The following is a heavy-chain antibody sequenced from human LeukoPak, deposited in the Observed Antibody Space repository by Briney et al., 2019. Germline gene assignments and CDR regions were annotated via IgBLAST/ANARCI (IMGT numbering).Heavy chain of an antibody. D-gene: IGHD6-19*01. CDR2: IKEDGSEK. Sequence: GGSLRLSCAASGFTFSSYWMSWVRQAPGKGLEWVANIKEDGSEKYYVDSVKGRLTISRDTAKSSLYLQMNSLRAENTAVYYCARLRAGDYFDYWGQGTLVTVSS. V-gene: IGHV3-7*04. CDR3: ARLRAGDYFDY. J-gene: IGHJ4*02. CDR1: GFTFSSYW.